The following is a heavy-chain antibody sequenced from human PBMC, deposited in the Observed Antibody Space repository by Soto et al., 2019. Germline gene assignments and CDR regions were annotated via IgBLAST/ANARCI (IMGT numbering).Heavy chain of an antibody. CDR3: AKARCSTTNCYVPDY. J-gene: IGHJ4*02. V-gene: IGHV3-23*01. Sequence: PGGSLRLSCVASGFTFSTYTMSWVRQAPGKGLEWVSVISGSGGSPSYADSVQGRFSISRDNPKNTLYLQMNSLRGEETAMYYCAKARCSTTNCYVPDYWGQGTLVTVSS. D-gene: IGHD2-2*01. CDR2: ISGSGGSP. CDR1: GFTFSTYT.